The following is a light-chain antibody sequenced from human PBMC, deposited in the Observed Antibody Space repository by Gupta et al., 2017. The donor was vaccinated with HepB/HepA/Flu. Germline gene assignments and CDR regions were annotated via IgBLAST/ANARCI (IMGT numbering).Light chain of an antibody. CDR3: SSFTTSSTYVL. CDR2: EVS. J-gene: IGLJ2*01. CDR1: SSDIGNSNR. Sequence: QSALTQPSSVSGSPGQSVTISCTGTSSDIGNSNRVSWYQRPPGTAPKLIIYEVSNRPSGVPDRFSGSKSDNTASLTISGLQPEDEADYFCSSFTTSSTYVLFGGGTNLSVL. V-gene: IGLV2-18*02.